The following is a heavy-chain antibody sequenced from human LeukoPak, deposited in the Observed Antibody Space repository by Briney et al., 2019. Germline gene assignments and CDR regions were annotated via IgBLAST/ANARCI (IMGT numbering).Heavy chain of an antibody. V-gene: IGHV3-48*01. CDR1: GFTFSSYS. Sequence: GGSLRLSCAASGFTFSSYSMNWVRQAPRKGLEWLSYISSASNTIYYADSVKGRFTISRDNAKNSLYLQMNSLRAEDTAVYYCARDGWFGDYNWFDPWGQGTLVTVYS. CDR2: ISSASNTI. J-gene: IGHJ5*02. CDR3: ARDGWFGDYNWFDP. D-gene: IGHD3-10*01.